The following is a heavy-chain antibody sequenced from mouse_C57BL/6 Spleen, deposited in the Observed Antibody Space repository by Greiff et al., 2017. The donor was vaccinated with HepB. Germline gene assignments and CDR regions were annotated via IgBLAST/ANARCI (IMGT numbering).Heavy chain of an antibody. D-gene: IGHD2-3*01. CDR1: GYAFSSYW. CDR2: IYPGDGDT. Sequence: VQLQQSGAELVKPGASVKISCKASGYAFSSYWMNWVKQRPGKGLEWIGQIYPGDGDTNYNGKFKGKATLTADKSSSTAYMQLSSLTSEDSSVYLCERMGTTRMAMEEWGQGTSVTVS. V-gene: IGHV1-80*01. CDR3: ERMGTTRMAMEE. J-gene: IGHJ4*01.